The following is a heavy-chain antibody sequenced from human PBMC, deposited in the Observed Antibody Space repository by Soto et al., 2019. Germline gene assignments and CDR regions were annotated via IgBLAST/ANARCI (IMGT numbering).Heavy chain of an antibody. CDR1: GFPFSSYS. J-gene: IGHJ4*02. Sequence: GGSRRLSWTASGFPFSSYSMNWVRQAPGKGLEWVSSISSSSSYIYYADSVKGRFTISRDNAKNSLYLQMNSLRAEDTAVYYCARAATTDYWGQGTLVTVSS. V-gene: IGHV3-21*01. CDR3: ARAATTDY. D-gene: IGHD5-12*01. CDR2: ISSSSSYI.